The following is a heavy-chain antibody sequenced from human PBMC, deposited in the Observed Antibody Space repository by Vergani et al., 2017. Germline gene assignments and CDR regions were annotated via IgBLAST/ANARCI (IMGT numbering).Heavy chain of an antibody. J-gene: IGHJ4*02. D-gene: IGHD2-15*01. CDR2: VNFVTGAA. CDR1: GYIFKNYY. Sequence: QVQLVQSGAAVKKPGASAKVSCTASGYIFKNYYMHWLRLAPGQGFQWMGVVNFVTGAATSPQKFEGRITMTRDTSTAPFYMDLSSLKDEDTAIYYWARSIGYCTSGSCRPYYFDLWGQGTLVTVSS. CDR3: ARSIGYCTSGSCRPYYFDL. V-gene: IGHV1-46*02.